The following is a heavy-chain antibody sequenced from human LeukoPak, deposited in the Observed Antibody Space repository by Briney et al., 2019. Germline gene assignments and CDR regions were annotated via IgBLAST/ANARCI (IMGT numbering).Heavy chain of an antibody. V-gene: IGHV3-23*01. CDR1: GFTFSSHG. J-gene: IGHJ4*02. CDR3: AKDRSTVTHY. CDR2: ISPSGGIT. D-gene: IGHD4-11*01. Sequence: GGSLRLSCAASGFTFSSHGMNWVRQAPGKGLEWVSGISPSGGITYYTDSVKGRFTISRDNSKNTLYLQMNGLRAEDTAVYYCAKDRSTVTHYWGQGTLVTVSS.